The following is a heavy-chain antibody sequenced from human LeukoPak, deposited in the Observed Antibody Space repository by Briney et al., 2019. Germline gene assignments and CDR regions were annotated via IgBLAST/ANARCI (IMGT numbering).Heavy chain of an antibody. CDR2: TYYRSKWSN. J-gene: IGHJ4*02. CDR1: GDSVSGNSAA. Sequence: SQTLSLTCAISGDSVSGNSAAWNWIRQSPSRGLEWLGRTYYRSKWSNDYAVSVKSRITINPDTSRNQFSLQLNSVTPEDTAVYYCARYYYDSRGYYYYYFDYWGQGTLVTVSS. CDR3: ARYYYDSRGYYYYYFDY. D-gene: IGHD3-22*01. V-gene: IGHV6-1*01.